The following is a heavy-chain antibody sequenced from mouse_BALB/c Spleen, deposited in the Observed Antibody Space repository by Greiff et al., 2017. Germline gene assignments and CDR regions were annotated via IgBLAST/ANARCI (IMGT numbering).Heavy chain of an antibody. J-gene: IGHJ1*01. CDR1: GYTFTDYN. Sequence: VQLQQSGPELVKPGASVKISCKASGYTFTDYNMHWVKQSHGKSLEWIGYIYPYNGGTGYNQKFKSKATLTVDNSSSTAYMELRSLTSEDSAVYYCARAQYYGYWYFDVWGAGTTVTVSS. D-gene: IGHD1-2*01. CDR2: IYPYNGGT. V-gene: IGHV1S29*02. CDR3: ARAQYYGYWYFDV.